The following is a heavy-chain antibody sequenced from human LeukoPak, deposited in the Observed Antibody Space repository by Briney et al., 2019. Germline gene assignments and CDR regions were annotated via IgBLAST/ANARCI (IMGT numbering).Heavy chain of an antibody. CDR1: GGSFSGYY. D-gene: IGHD5-18*01. V-gene: IGHV4-34*01. CDR2: INHSGST. Sequence: SETLSLTCAVYGGSFSGYYWSWIRQPPGKGLEWIGEINHSGSTNYNPSLKSRVTILVDTSKNQFSLKLSSVTAADTAVYYCAIYVDTAMVGSSDYWGQGTLVTVSS. CDR3: AIYVDTAMVGSSDY. J-gene: IGHJ4*02.